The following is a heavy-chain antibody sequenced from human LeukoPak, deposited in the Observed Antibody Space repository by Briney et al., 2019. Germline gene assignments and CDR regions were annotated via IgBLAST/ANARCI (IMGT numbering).Heavy chain of an antibody. CDR3: ARGPYYDFWSGNMGGNDY. D-gene: IGHD3-3*01. CDR1: GYTFTSYD. Sequence: GASVKVSCEASGYTFTSYDINWVRQATGQGLEWMGWMNPNSGNTGYAQKFQGRVTMTRNTSISTAYMELSSLRSEDTAVYYCARGPYYDFWSGNMGGNDYWGQGTLVTVSS. J-gene: IGHJ4*02. CDR2: MNPNSGNT. V-gene: IGHV1-8*01.